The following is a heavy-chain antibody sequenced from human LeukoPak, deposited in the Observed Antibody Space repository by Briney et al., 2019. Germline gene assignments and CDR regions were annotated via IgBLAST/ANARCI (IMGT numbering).Heavy chain of an antibody. CDR3: AKDDGWVQYAN. CDR2: IKSKTAGGTT. D-gene: IGHD5-24*01. J-gene: IGHJ4*02. Sequence: GGSLRLSCAASGFTFSTAWMSWVRQAPGKGLEWVGRIKSKTAGGTTDYAAPVKGRFTISRDESKNTLYLQMNSLRAVDTAVYYCAKDDGWVQYANWGQGTLVTVSS. CDR1: GFTFSTAW. V-gene: IGHV3-15*01.